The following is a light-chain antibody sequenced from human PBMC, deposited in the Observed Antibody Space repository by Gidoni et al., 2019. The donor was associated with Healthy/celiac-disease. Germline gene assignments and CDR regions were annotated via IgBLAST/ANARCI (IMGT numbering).Light chain of an antibody. CDR2: KAS. V-gene: IGKV1-5*03. Sequence: IQMTQSPSTLSASVGDRVTITCRASQSISSWLAWYQQTPGKAPKLLIYKASSLESGVQSMFSGSSSGTVFPLTISSLQPCDFATYYCQQYHSYPTFGQGTQVEI. J-gene: IGKJ1*01. CDR1: QSISSW. CDR3: QQYHSYPT.